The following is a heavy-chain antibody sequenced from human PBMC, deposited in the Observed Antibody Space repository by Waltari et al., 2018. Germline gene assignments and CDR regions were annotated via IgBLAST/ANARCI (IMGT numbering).Heavy chain of an antibody. CDR2: IIPIFGTA. CDR1: GGTFSSYA. J-gene: IGHJ4*02. V-gene: IGHV1-69*14. D-gene: IGHD3-22*01. CDR3: ASLALYVYDSSGYYRDY. Sequence: QVQLVQSGAEVKKPGSSVKVSCKASGGTFSSYAISWVRQAPGQGLEWMGGIIPIFGTANYAQKFQVRVTITADKSTRTAYMELSSLRSEDTAVYYCASLALYVYDSSGYYRDYWGQGTLVTVSS.